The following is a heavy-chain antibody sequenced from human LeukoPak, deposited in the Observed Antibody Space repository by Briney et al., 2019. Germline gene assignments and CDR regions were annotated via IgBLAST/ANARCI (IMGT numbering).Heavy chain of an antibody. J-gene: IGHJ5*02. V-gene: IGHV3-7*01. CDR2: IKQDGSEK. Sequence: PGGSLRLSCAASGFTFSSYWMSWVRQAPGKGLEWVANIKQDGSEKYYVDSVKGRFTISRDNAKNSLYLQMNSLRAEDTAVYYCARVGYSYGPNWFDPWGQGTLVTVSS. D-gene: IGHD5-18*01. CDR1: GFTFSSYW. CDR3: ARVGYSYGPNWFDP.